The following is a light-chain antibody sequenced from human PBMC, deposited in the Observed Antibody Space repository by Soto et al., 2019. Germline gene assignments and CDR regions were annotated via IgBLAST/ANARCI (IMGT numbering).Light chain of an antibody. CDR1: QNVNNY. J-gene: IGKJ5*01. Sequence: EVVLTQSPATLSLSPGERATLSCRASQNVNNYLVWYQQKPGQAPRLLIYYASNRATGIPARFSGSGSGTDFTLTISSLEPEYFAVYYCQQRKHWPPITFGQGTRLEIK. V-gene: IGKV3-11*01. CDR2: YAS. CDR3: QQRKHWPPIT.